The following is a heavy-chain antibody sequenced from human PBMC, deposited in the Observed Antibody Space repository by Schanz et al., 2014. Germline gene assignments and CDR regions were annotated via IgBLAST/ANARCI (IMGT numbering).Heavy chain of an antibody. CDR2: ISHSGGSK. Sequence: DVQLLESGGGLVQPGGSLRLSCAASGFTFNSYAMTWVRQAPGKGLEWVSSISHSGGSKYYADSVKSRFTISRDNSENTLYRQMNSLSADDTAVCYCAKGMGYCSGGTCYDCYYYGLDVWGQGTTVTVSS. J-gene: IGHJ6*02. CDR3: AKGMGYCSGGTCYDCYYYGLDV. D-gene: IGHD2-15*01. CDR1: GFTFNSYA. V-gene: IGHV3-23*01.